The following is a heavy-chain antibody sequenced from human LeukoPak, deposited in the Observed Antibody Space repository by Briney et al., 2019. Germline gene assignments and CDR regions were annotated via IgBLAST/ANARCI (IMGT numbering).Heavy chain of an antibody. D-gene: IGHD3-22*01. V-gene: IGHV1-69*05. J-gene: IGHJ4*02. CDR2: IIPIFGTA. Sequence: SVKVSCKASGGTFSSYAISWVRQAPGQGLEWMGRIIPIFGTANYAQKFQGRVTITTDESTSTAYMELSSLRSEDTAVYYCAGEQYYYDSSGYPKYFDYWGQGTLVTLSS. CDR3: AGEQYYYDSSGYPKYFDY. CDR1: GGTFSSYA.